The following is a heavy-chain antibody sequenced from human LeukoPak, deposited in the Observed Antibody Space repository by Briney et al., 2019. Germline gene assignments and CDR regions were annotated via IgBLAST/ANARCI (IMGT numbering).Heavy chain of an antibody. CDR3: ARDGYSSSWGAFDI. V-gene: IGHV4-59*01. J-gene: IGHJ3*02. D-gene: IGHD6-13*01. Sequence: SETLSLTCTVSGGSLSSYYWSWIRQPLGKGLEWIGYFYYSGSTTYNPSLKSRVTISVDTSKNQFSVRLSSVTAADTAVYYCARDGYSSSWGAFDIWGQGTMVTVSS. CDR2: FYYSGST. CDR1: GGSLSSYY.